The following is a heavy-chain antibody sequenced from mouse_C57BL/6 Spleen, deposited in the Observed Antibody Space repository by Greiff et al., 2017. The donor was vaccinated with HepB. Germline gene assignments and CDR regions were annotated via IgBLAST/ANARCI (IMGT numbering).Heavy chain of an antibody. D-gene: IGHD1-1*01. CDR1: GYTFTSYW. Sequence: QVQLQQPGAELVKPGASVKLSCKASGYTFTSYWMQWVKQRPGQGLEWIGEIDPSDSYTNYNQKFKGKATLTVDTSSSTAYMQLSSLTSEDSAVYYWARKEFTTVGATRIFDYRGQGTTLTVSS. V-gene: IGHV1-50*01. CDR3: ARKEFTTVGATRIFDY. J-gene: IGHJ2*01. CDR2: IDPSDSYT.